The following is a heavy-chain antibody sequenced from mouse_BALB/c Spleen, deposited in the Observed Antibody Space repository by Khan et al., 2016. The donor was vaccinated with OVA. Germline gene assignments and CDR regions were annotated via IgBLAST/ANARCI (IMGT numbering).Heavy chain of an antibody. CDR2: ITYSGST. J-gene: IGHJ3*01. CDR1: GYSITSDYA. V-gene: IGHV3-2*02. CDR3: ARGRAY. Sequence: EVQLQESGPGLVKPSQSLSLTCTVSGYSITSDYAWNWIRQFPGKKLEWMGYITYSGSTRYTPSLKSRISITRDTSKNQFFLQLKSVTTEDTATYYCARGRAYWGQGTLVTVSA. D-gene: IGHD3-3*01.